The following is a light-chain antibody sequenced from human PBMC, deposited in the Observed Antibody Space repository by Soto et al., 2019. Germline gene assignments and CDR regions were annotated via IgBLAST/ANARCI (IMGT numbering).Light chain of an antibody. Sequence: EIVMTQSPATLSVSPGERATLSCRASQSVSSNLAWYQQKPGQAPRLLISGASTRATGIPARFSGSGSGTEFTLTIGSLQSEDFAVYYCQQYNNWPPGTFGGGTKVDIK. J-gene: IGKJ4*01. CDR3: QQYNNWPPGT. V-gene: IGKV3D-15*01. CDR2: GAS. CDR1: QSVSSN.